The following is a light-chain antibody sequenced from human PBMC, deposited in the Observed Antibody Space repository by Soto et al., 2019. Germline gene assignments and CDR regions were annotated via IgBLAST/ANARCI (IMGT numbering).Light chain of an antibody. CDR3: QQTYTSPRT. CDR1: QSINNY. CDR2: AAS. Sequence: DIQLTQSPSSLSAYVGDTVTITCRARQSINNYVNWYQQKPGKAPELLIYAASTLQTGVPSRFSGSRSGTDFTLTITTLQPEDSAAYHCQQTYTSPRTFGGGTKVEIK. V-gene: IGKV1-39*01. J-gene: IGKJ4*01.